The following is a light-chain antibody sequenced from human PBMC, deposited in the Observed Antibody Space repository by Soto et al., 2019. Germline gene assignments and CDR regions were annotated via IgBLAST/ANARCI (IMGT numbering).Light chain of an antibody. CDR2: WAS. CDR3: QQYYGSSGT. J-gene: IGKJ1*01. Sequence: DIVMTQSPDSLAVSLGERATINCKSSQNILYSSNNKNHLAWYQQKPGQPPKLLIYWASTREFGVPDRFSGSGSGTDFTLTISSLQAEDVSVYYCQQYYGSSGTFGQGTKVDIK. CDR1: QNILYSSNNKNH. V-gene: IGKV4-1*01.